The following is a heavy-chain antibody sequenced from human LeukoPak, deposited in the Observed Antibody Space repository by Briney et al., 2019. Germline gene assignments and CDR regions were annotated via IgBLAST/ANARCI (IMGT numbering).Heavy chain of an antibody. Sequence: ASVKVSCKASGYTFTSYAMHWVRQAPGQRLEWMGWINAGNGNTKYSQEFQGRVTITRDTSASTAYMELSSLRSEDMAVYYCARGKGYYYYYYMDVWGKGTTVTVSS. J-gene: IGHJ6*03. V-gene: IGHV1-3*03. CDR1: GYTFTSYA. CDR3: ARGKGYYYYYYMDV. CDR2: INAGNGNT.